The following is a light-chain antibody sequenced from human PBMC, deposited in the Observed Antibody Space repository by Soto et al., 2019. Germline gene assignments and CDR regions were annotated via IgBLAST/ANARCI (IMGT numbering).Light chain of an antibody. CDR2: ATA. V-gene: IGKV1-6*01. J-gene: IGKJ1*01. CDR3: LQDYDFPPT. Sequence: AIPMTQSPSSLSASVGDRVTITCRASQGIRDDLAWFQQKPGKAPKVLIYATANLQSGVPSRFSGSGSGTDFTLTISSLQPEDFATYYCLQDYDFPPTFGQGTKVEIK. CDR1: QGIRDD.